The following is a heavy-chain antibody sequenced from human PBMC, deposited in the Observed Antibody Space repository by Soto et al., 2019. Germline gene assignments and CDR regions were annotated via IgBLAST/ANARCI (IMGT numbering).Heavy chain of an antibody. Sequence: PSETLSLTCTVSGGSISSSSYYWGWIRQPPGKGLEWIGSIYYSGSTYYNPSLKSRVTISVDTSKNQFSLKLSSVTAADTAVYYCARQWGTVSSGYLTRIDYWGQGTLVTVSS. CDR1: GGSISSSSYY. D-gene: IGHD3-22*01. J-gene: IGHJ4*02. CDR3: ARQWGTVSSGYLTRIDY. V-gene: IGHV4-39*01. CDR2: IYYSGST.